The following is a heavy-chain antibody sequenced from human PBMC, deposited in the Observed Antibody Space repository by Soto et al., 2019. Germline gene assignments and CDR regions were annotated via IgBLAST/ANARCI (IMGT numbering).Heavy chain of an antibody. CDR1: GGTFSSYA. J-gene: IGHJ4*02. CDR2: IIPIFGTA. CDR3: ARDNLVPVAGTGEDYFDF. Sequence: SVKVSCKASGGTFSSYAISWVRQAPGQGLEWMGGIIPIFGTANYAQKFQGRVTITADKSTSTAYMELSSLRSEDTAVYYCARDNLVPVAGTGEDYFDFSGQGSLVTIS. V-gene: IGHV1-69*06. D-gene: IGHD6-19*01.